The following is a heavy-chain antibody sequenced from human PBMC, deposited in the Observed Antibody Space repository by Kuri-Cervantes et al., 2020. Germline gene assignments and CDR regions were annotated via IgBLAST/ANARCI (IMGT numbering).Heavy chain of an antibody. D-gene: IGHD2-15*01. CDR3: ARVGPYCSGGSCYSGY. CDR2: INPNSGGT. V-gene: IGHV1-2*02. J-gene: IGHJ4*02. Sequence: ASVKVFCKASGYTFTGYYMHWVRQAPGQGLEWMGWINPNSGGTNYAQKFQGRVTMTRDTSISTAYMELSRLRSDDTAVYYCARVGPYCSGGSCYSGYWGQGSLVTVSS. CDR1: GYTFTGYY.